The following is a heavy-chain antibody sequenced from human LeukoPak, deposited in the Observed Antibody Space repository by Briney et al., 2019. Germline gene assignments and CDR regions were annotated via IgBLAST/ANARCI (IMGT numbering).Heavy chain of an antibody. CDR1: GFTFSSYG. V-gene: IGHV3-30*18. J-gene: IGHJ4*02. CDR3: AKDRRALYSIAAAGTFDY. D-gene: IGHD6-13*01. Sequence: GGSLRLSCAASGFTFSSYGMHWVRQAPGRGLEWVAVISYDGSNKYYADSVKGRFTISRDNPKNTLYLQMNSLGAEDTAVYYCAKDRRALYSIAAAGTFDYWGQGTLVTVSS. CDR2: ISYDGSNK.